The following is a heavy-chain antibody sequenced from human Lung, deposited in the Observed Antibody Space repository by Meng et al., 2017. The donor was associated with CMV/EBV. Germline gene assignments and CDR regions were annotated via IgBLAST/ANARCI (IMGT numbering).Heavy chain of an antibody. V-gene: IGHV4-59*01. CDR3: ARVSGYYYYGMDV. CDR2: IYYSGST. D-gene: IGHD3-3*01. Sequence: LSCTVSGGSISSYYWSWIRQPPGKGLEWIGYIYYSGSTNYNPSLKSRVTISVDTSKNQFSLKLSSVTAADTAVYYCARVSGYYYYGMDVWGQGPTVTVSS. J-gene: IGHJ6*02. CDR1: GGSISSYY.